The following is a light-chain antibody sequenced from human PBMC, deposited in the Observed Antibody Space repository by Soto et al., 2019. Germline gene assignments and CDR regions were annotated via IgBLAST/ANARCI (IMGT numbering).Light chain of an antibody. V-gene: IGKV1-5*01. Sequence: DIQMTQSPSTLSASVGDRVTITCRASQSISSWLAWYQQKPGKAPKLLIYDASSLESGVPSRFSGSGSGTEFTLTISSLQPDDFATYYGQQQGTFGQGTKVEIK. CDR2: DAS. CDR1: QSISSW. J-gene: IGKJ1*01. CDR3: QQQGT.